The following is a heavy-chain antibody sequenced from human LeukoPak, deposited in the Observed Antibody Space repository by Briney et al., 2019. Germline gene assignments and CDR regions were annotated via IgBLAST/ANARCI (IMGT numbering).Heavy chain of an antibody. V-gene: IGHV3-9*01. CDR1: GFTFDDYA. CDR2: ISWNSGSI. CDR3: AKDTGGYGSASKGFDP. J-gene: IGHJ5*02. Sequence: SLRLSCAASGFTFDDYAMHWVRQAPGKGLEWVSGISWNSGSIGYADSVKGRFAISRDNAKNSLYLQMNSLRAEDTALYYCAKDTGGYGSASKGFDPWGQGTLVTVSS. D-gene: IGHD3-10*01.